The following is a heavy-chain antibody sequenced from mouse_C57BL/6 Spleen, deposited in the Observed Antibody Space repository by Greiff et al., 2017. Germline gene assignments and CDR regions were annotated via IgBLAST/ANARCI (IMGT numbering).Heavy chain of an antibody. Sequence: QVQLQQSGAELVKPGASVKISCKASGYAFSSYWMNWVKQRPGKGLEWIGQIYPGDGDTKYNGKFKGKATLTADKSSSTAYMQLSSLTSEDSAVYCCAREKVPITTVEVMDDWGQGTSVTVSS. J-gene: IGHJ4*01. CDR1: GYAFSSYW. D-gene: IGHD1-1*01. V-gene: IGHV1-80*01. CDR3: AREKVPITTVEVMDD. CDR2: IYPGDGDT.